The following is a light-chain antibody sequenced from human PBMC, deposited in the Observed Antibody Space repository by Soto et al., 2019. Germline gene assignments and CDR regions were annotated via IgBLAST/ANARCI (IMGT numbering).Light chain of an antibody. CDR2: GAS. V-gene: IGKV3-15*01. J-gene: IGKJ5*01. CDR3: QKLNYWPRIT. Sequence: VMTQSPGTLSVSPGERATLSCRASQSVGTNLAWYQQRPGQAPRLLVYGASNRASGIPHRFSGSGSGTDFTLTISRLQSEDFAVYYCQKLNYWPRITFGQGTRLEI. CDR1: QSVGTN.